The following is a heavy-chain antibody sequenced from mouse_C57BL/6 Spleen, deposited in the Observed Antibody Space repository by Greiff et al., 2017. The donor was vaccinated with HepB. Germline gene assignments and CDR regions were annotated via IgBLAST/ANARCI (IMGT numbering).Heavy chain of an antibody. CDR3: VREGSPSTMITTRRLYYAMDY. V-gene: IGHV10-3*01. Sequence: EVKVVESGGGLVQPKGSLKLSCAASGFTFNTYAMHWVRQAPGKGLEWVARIRSKSSNYATYYADSVKDRFTISRDNSQSMLYLQMNNLKTEDTAMYYCVREGSPSTMITTRRLYYAMDYWGQGTSVTVSS. CDR2: IRSKSSNYAT. D-gene: IGHD2-4*01. CDR1: GFTFNTYA. J-gene: IGHJ4*01.